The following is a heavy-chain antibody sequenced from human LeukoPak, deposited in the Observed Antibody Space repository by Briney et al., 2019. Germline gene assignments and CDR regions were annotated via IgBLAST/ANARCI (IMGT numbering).Heavy chain of an antibody. V-gene: IGHV4-59*01. CDR2: IDHTGST. J-gene: IGHJ6*03. Sequence: SETLSLTCTVSDDSITIYYWTWIRQPPGKGLEWIGYIDHTGSTNYNPSLNSRVTISRGTSKNHFSLELSSVTAADTAVYFCARGRVSSSSWYSTYYYFYMDVWGKGTTVTVSS. CDR3: ARGRVSSSSWYSTYYYFYMDV. CDR1: DDSITIYY. D-gene: IGHD6-13*01.